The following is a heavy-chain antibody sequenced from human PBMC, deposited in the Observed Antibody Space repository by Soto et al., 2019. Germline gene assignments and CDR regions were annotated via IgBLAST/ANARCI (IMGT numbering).Heavy chain of an antibody. J-gene: IGHJ4*02. D-gene: IGHD6-19*01. CDR1: ALSFAMSS. Sequence: GFRMLSWGTAALSFAMSSISLTRQSEGEGMEWVSYVSSTGRTIYYADSVKGRFTVSRNNPQNSLSLELNSLRVEDTAVYYCAVSYSSGLEFDYWGQGTQVTVYS. V-gene: IGHV3-11*01. CDR3: AVSYSSGLEFDY. CDR2: VSSTGRTI.